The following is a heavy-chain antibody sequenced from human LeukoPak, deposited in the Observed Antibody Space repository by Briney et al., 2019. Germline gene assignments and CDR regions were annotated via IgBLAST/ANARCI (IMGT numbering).Heavy chain of an antibody. Sequence: GRSLRLSCAASGFTFDDYAMHWVRQAPGKGLEWVSGISWNRGSIGYADSVKARFTISRDNAKNSLYLQMNSLRAEDTALYYCAKDTNYGDYGGFDYWGQGTLVTVSS. CDR1: GFTFDDYA. CDR3: AKDTNYGDYGGFDY. J-gene: IGHJ4*02. CDR2: ISWNRGSI. D-gene: IGHD4-17*01. V-gene: IGHV3-9*01.